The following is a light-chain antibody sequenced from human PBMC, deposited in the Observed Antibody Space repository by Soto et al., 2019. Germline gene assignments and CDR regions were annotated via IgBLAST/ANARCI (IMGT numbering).Light chain of an antibody. CDR3: QQRSNWPRT. Sequence: EIVLTQSPDTLSLSPVESATLSCRASQSVRSSYLAWYQQTPGQTPRLLIYDASNRATGIPARFSGSGSGTDFTLTISSLEPEDFAVYYCQQRSNWPRTFGQGTKVDIK. CDR2: DAS. V-gene: IGKV3-11*01. J-gene: IGKJ1*01. CDR1: QSVRSSY.